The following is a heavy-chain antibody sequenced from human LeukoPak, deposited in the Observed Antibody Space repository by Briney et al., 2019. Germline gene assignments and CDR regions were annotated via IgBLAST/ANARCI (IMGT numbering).Heavy chain of an antibody. CDR3: ARHELGTSVDY. CDR2: IDPGDSDA. D-gene: IGHD1/OR15-1a*01. CDR1: GYPFTSFW. Sequence: GESLKISCKGSGYPFTSFWIAWVRQMPGKGLEWMGMIDPGDSDARYSPSFQGQVTISVDKSITTAYLQWSSLEASDTAIYYCARHELGTSVDYWGQGTLVTVSS. V-gene: IGHV5-51*01. J-gene: IGHJ4*02.